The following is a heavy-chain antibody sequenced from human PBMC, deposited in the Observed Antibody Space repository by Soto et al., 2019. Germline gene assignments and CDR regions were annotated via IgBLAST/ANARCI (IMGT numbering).Heavy chain of an antibody. V-gene: IGHV4-39*01. J-gene: IGHJ6*02. Sequence: SETLSLTCTVSGGSISSSNYYWGWIRQSPGKGLEWIGSINYSGNTYYNPSLTGRVTISVDTSQSQFSMKLTSMTAADTAVYFCVRLPGYCSGTSCYGYYFMDVGGQGTTVTVSS. CDR3: VRLPGYCSGTSCYGYYFMDV. D-gene: IGHD2-2*01. CDR1: GGSISSSNYY. CDR2: INYSGNT.